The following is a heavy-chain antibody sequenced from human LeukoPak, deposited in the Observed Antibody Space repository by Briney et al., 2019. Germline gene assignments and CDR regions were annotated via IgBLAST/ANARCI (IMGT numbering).Heavy chain of an antibody. CDR2: INHSGST. Sequence: SETLSLTCAVYGGSFSGYYWSWIRQPPGKGLEWIGEINHSGSTNYNPSLKSRVTISVDTSKNQFSLKLSSVTAADTAAYYCARAYVWGSYRYSPYYFDYWGQGTLVTVSS. J-gene: IGHJ4*02. CDR1: GGSFSGYY. D-gene: IGHD3-16*02. CDR3: ARAYVWGSYRYSPYYFDY. V-gene: IGHV4-34*01.